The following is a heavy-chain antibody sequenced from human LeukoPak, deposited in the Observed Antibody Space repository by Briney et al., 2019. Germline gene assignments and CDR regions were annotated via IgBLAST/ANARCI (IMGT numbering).Heavy chain of an antibody. CDR1: GFTFDNYA. CDR2: ISWNSGSI. J-gene: IGHJ4*02. D-gene: IGHD5-12*01. CDR3: AKSTLMATIPLFDY. Sequence: PGGSLRLSCAASGFTFDNYAMHWVRQVPGKGLEWVSGISWNSGSIDYADSVKGRFTISRDNAKNSLYLQMNSLRAEDTALYYCAKSTLMATIPLFDYWGQGTLVTVSS. V-gene: IGHV3-9*01.